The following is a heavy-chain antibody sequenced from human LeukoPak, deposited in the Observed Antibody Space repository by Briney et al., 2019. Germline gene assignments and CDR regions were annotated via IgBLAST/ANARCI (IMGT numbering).Heavy chain of an antibody. Sequence: ASETLSLTCTVSGGSISSSSYYWGWIRQPPGKGLEWIGSIYYSGSTYYNPSLKSRVTISVDTSKNQFSLKLSSVTAADTAVYYCAGKPRVHNNWFDPWGQGTLVTVSS. D-gene: IGHD1-1*01. J-gene: IGHJ5*02. V-gene: IGHV4-39*01. CDR3: AGKPRVHNNWFDP. CDR1: GGSISSSSYY. CDR2: IYYSGST.